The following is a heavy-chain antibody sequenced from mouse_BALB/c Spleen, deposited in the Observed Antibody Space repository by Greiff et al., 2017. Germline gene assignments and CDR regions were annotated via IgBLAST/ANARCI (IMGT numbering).Heavy chain of an antibody. J-gene: IGHJ4*01. CDR3: ARYDTMDY. CDR2: IYPGSGST. CDR1: GYTFTDYV. Sequence: QVQLKESGPELVKPGASVKMSCKASGYTFTDYVISWVKQRTGQGLEWIGEIYPGSGSTYYNEKFKGKATLTADKSSNTAYMQLSSLTSEDSAVYFCARYDTMDYWGQGTSVTVSS. D-gene: IGHD2-3*01. V-gene: IGHV1-77*01.